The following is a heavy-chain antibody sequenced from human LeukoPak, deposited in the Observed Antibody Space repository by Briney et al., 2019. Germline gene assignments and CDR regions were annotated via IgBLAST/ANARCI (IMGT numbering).Heavy chain of an antibody. J-gene: IGHJ3*02. D-gene: IGHD6-19*01. V-gene: IGHV4-34*01. Sequence: SETLSLTCAVYGGSFSGYYWSWIRQPPGKGLEWIGEINHSGSTNYNPSLKSRVTISVDTSKNQFSLKLSSVTAADTAVYYCARGTHGSGWSDLEGDTDAFDIWGQGTMVTVSS. CDR3: ARGTHGSGWSDLEGDTDAFDI. CDR2: INHSGST. CDR1: GGSFSGYY.